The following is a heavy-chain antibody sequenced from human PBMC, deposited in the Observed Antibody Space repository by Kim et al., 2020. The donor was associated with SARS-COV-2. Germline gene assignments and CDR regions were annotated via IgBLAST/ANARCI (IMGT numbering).Heavy chain of an antibody. CDR2: GGEQ. CDR3: VGGYYYDY. V-gene: IGHV3-53*03. J-gene: IGHJ4*02. D-gene: IGHD3-10*01. Sequence: GGEQYYATSVKGRFTIPIDNSKNTLYLQMSSLRVEDTAVYYCVGGYYYDYWGQGTLVTVSS.